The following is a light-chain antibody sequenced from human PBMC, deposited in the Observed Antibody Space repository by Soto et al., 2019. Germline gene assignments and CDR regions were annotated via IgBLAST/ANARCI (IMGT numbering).Light chain of an antibody. CDR2: DVS. V-gene: IGLV2-14*01. Sequence: QSALTQPASVSGSPGQSITISCTGTSSDVGGYDYVSWHQQHPGKAPKLLICDVSNRPSGVSNRFSGSKSGNTASLTIAGLQAEDEADYYCGSYRSSSTRYVFGTGTKLTVL. CDR1: SSDVGGYDY. CDR3: GSYRSSSTRYV. J-gene: IGLJ1*01.